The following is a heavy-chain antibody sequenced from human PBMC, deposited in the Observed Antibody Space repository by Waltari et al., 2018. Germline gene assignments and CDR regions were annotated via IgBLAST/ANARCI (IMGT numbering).Heavy chain of an antibody. J-gene: IGHJ4*02. Sequence: EVQLVESGGGLVQPGGSLRLSCTVSGFSFSSYWMSWVRQAPGKGLEWGANRKQDGSEKYYVDSVKGRFTISRDNAKNSLYLQMNSLRAEDTAVYFCARDGYNYVIDQWGQGTLVSVSS. V-gene: IGHV3-7*01. D-gene: IGHD1-1*01. CDR1: GFSFSSYW. CDR2: RKQDGSEK. CDR3: ARDGYNYVIDQ.